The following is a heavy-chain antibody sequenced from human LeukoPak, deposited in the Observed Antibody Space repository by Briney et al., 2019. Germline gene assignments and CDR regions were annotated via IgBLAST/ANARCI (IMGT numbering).Heavy chain of an antibody. J-gene: IGHJ4*02. CDR2: ISSSSSYI. CDR1: GFTSSSYE. D-gene: IGHD3-10*01. V-gene: IGHV3-21*01. Sequence: GGSLRLSCAASGFTSSSYEMNWVRQAPGKGLEWVSSISSSSSYIYYADSVKGRFTISRDNAKNSLYLQMNSLRAEDTAVYYCARGTMVRGVRPFDYWGQGTLVTVSS. CDR3: ARGTMVRGVRPFDY.